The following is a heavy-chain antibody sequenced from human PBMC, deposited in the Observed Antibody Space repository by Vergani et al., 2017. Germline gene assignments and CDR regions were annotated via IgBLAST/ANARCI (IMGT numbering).Heavy chain of an antibody. CDR2: IYYSGST. CDR3: ARTTIFGVLRWFDP. D-gene: IGHD3-3*01. Sequence: QEQLQESCPGLVKHSETLSLTCTVSTDSASTTFYYWGWIRQTPGKGLEWMGSIYYSGSTYYNPSFESRVTMSVDTSKSQFSLKLSSVTAADTAVYYCARTTIFGVLRWFDPWGQGTLVTVSS. J-gene: IGHJ5*02. CDR1: TDSASTTFYY. V-gene: IGHV4-39*07.